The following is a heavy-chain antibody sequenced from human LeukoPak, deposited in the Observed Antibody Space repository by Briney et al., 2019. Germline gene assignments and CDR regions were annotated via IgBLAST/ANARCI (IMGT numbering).Heavy chain of an antibody. CDR2: ISVYNGNT. CDR3: ARVSRDGYNFDY. Sequence: ASVKVSCKASGYTFTSYGLSWVRQAPGQGLEWMGWISVYNGNTNYAQKFQGRVTMTTDTSTSTAYMELRSLRSDDTALYYCARVSRDGYNFDYWGQGTLVIVSS. D-gene: IGHD5-24*01. J-gene: IGHJ4*02. V-gene: IGHV1-18*01. CDR1: GYTFTSYG.